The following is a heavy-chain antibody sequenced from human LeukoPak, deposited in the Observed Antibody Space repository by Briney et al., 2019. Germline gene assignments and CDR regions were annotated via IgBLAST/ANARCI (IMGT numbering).Heavy chain of an antibody. V-gene: IGHV4-39*07. CDR1: GGSISSRPYY. CDR2: IYYSGIT. Sequence: SETLSLTCTVSGGSISSRPYYWGWIRQPPGKGLEWIGSIYYSGITYYNPSLKSRVTISVDTSKNQFSLKLSSVTAADTAVYYCARTSTKHDYVWGSYLYDYWGQGTLVTVSS. J-gene: IGHJ4*02. D-gene: IGHD3-16*01. CDR3: ARTSTKHDYVWGSYLYDY.